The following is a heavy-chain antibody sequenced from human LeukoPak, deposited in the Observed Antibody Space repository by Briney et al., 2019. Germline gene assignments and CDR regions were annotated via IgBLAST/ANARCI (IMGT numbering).Heavy chain of an antibody. CDR1: GFNFVDYA. CDR2: ISYNSGTI. J-gene: IGHJ3*01. CDR3: ARQAVARPFDL. V-gene: IGHV3-9*01. Sequence: SGGSLRLSCAASGFNFVDYAMHWVRQVPGKGLEWVSGISYNSGTIVYADSVKGRFTISRDNARNSLYLQMNSLRAGDTAVYYCARQAVARPFDLWGQGTMVAVSS.